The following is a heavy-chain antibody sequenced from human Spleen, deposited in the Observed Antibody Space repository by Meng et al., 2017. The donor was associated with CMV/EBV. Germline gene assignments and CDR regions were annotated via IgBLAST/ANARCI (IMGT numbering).Heavy chain of an antibody. CDR2: IKQDGRHK. Sequence: FRNYLLTWVRQAPGKGLEWVANIKQDGRHKSYVDSVKGRFIVSRDNAKNSLFLQMNSLRPEDTAVYYCARDSGELRFLEWLLGGPDAWGQGTLVTVSS. V-gene: IGHV3-7*01. CDR1: FRNYL. CDR3: ARDSGELRFLEWLLGGPDA. D-gene: IGHD3-3*01. J-gene: IGHJ5*02.